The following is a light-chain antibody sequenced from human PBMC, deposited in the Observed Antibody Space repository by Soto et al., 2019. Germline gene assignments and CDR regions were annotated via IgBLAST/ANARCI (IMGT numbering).Light chain of an antibody. J-gene: IGKJ4*01. CDR2: AAS. CDR1: QDISSH. Sequence: DIQLTQSPSFLSASVGDRVTITCRASQDISSHLAWYQQKPGKAPKLLIYAASTLQRGVPSGFGGSGSGTEFTLTITNLQPEELATDYWQQVKTYPLAFGGGTKVEIK. V-gene: IGKV1-9*01. CDR3: QQVKTYPLA.